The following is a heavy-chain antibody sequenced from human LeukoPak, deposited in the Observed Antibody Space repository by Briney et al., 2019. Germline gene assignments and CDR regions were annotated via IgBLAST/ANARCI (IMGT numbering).Heavy chain of an antibody. J-gene: IGHJ4*02. V-gene: IGHV4-34*01. D-gene: IGHD3-3*01. CDR1: GGSFSGYY. CDR3: ARHSTFFGVVIIKGRVRGPFDY. Sequence: PSETLSPTCAVYGGSFSGYYWSWIRQPPGKGLEWIGEINHSGSTNYNPSLKSRVTISVDTSKNQFSLKLSSVTAADTAVYYCARHSTFFGVVIIKGRVRGPFDYWGQGTLVTVSS. CDR2: INHSGST.